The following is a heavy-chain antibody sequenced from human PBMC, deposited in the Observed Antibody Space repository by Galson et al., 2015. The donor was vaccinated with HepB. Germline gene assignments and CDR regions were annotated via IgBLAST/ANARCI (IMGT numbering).Heavy chain of an antibody. CDR2: ISSSSSYI. V-gene: IGHV3-21*03. CDR1: GFTFSSYS. J-gene: IGHJ4*02. Sequence: SLRLSCAASGFTFSSYSMNWVRQAPGKGLEWVSSISSSSSYIYYADSVKGRFTISRDNAKNSLYLQMNSLRAEDTAVYYCTREEVPLLDLDYWGQGTLVTVSS. D-gene: IGHD2/OR15-2a*01. CDR3: TREEVPLLDLDY.